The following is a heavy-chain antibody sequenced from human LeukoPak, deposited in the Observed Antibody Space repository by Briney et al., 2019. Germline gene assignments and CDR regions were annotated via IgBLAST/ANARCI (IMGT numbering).Heavy chain of an antibody. D-gene: IGHD5-12*01. CDR1: GYTFTGYY. CDR3: ARDRGGYSGYDAFDY. V-gene: IGHV1-2*04. J-gene: IGHJ4*02. CDR2: INPNSGGT. Sequence: GASVKASCKASGYTFTGYYLHWVRLAPGQGLEWMGWINPNSGGTNYAQKFQGWVTMTRDTSISTAYMELSRLRSDDTAVYYCARDRGGYSGYDAFDYWGQGTLVTVSS.